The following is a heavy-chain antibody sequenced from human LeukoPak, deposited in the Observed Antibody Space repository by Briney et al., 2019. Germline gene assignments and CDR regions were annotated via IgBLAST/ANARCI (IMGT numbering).Heavy chain of an antibody. CDR1: GGSISSYY. V-gene: IGHV4-59*01. CDR3: ARSYYSAAAFDI. J-gene: IGHJ3*02. D-gene: IGHD4-11*01. Sequence: SETLSLTCTVSGGSISSYYWSWIRQPPGKGLEWIGYIYYSGSTNYNPSLKSRVTISVDTSKNQFSLELSSVTAADTAVYYCARSYYSAAAFDIWGQGTMVTVSS. CDR2: IYYSGST.